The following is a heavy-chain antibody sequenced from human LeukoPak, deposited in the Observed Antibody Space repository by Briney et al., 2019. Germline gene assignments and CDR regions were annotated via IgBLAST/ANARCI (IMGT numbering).Heavy chain of an antibody. CDR2: IFYDGDT. J-gene: IGHJ4*02. CDR3: ARRIAVATYYFDY. CDR1: GGSISSDDYY. D-gene: IGHD6-19*01. V-gene: IGHV4-39*01. Sequence: SETLSLTCTVSGGSISSDDYYWGWIRQPPGKGLEWIGTIFYDGDTYYSPSLKSRVTVPVDTSKNQFSLKLSSVTAADTAVYYCARRIAVATYYFDYWGQGTLVTVSS.